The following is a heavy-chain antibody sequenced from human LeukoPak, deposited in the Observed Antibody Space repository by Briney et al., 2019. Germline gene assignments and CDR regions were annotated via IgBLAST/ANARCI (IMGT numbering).Heavy chain of an antibody. CDR2: ISSSSSYI. CDR3: ARVYGSGRPSSYLDY. CDR1: GFTFSSYS. D-gene: IGHD3-10*01. J-gene: IGHJ4*02. Sequence: GGSLRLSCAASGFTFSSYSMNWVRQAPGKGLEWVSSISSSSSYIYYADSVKGRFTISRDNAKNSLYLQMNSLRAEDTAVYYCARVYGSGRPSSYLDYWGQGTLVTVSS. V-gene: IGHV3-21*01.